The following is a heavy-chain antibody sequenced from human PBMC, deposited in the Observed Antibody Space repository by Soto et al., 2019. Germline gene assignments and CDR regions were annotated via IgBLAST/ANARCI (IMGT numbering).Heavy chain of an antibody. Sequence: ASVKVSCKASGYTFTDYYIHWVRQAPGQGLEWMGLINPSGGNIKYAQNFQVRLTMTRDTSTSTVYMELSSLKSEDTAVYYCASWLKEAGIGGNYYYGMDVWGQGTTVTV. CDR1: GYTFTDYY. CDR3: ASWLKEAGIGGNYYYGMDV. D-gene: IGHD6-19*01. CDR2: INPSGGNI. J-gene: IGHJ6*02. V-gene: IGHV1-46*01.